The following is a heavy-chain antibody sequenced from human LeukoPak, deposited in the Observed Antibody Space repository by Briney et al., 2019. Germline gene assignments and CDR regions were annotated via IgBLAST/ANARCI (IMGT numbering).Heavy chain of an antibody. Sequence: ASVKVSCKASGYTFTSYGISWVRQTPGQGLEWMGWISAYNGNTNYAQKLQGRVTMTTDTSTSTAYMELRSLRSDDTAVYYCARVEISLTPYYDFWSGNAPPFDYWGQGTLVTVSS. V-gene: IGHV1-18*01. CDR2: ISAYNGNT. D-gene: IGHD3-3*01. J-gene: IGHJ4*02. CDR1: GYTFTSYG. CDR3: ARVEISLTPYYDFWSGNAPPFDY.